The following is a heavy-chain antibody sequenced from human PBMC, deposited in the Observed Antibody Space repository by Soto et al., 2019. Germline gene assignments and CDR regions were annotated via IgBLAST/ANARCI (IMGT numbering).Heavy chain of an antibody. V-gene: IGHV3-48*02. J-gene: IGHJ6*02. CDR3: ARPHLDRPTYYGLDV. CDR2: INSGSDTI. Sequence: GGSLRLSCAASGFTLSVYSMNWVRQAPGKGLEWISFINSGSDTIYYGDSVRGRFTISRDNAKNALYLQMNSLRDDDTAVYYCARPHLDRPTYYGLDVWGQGTTVTVSS. D-gene: IGHD3-16*01. CDR1: GFTLSVYS.